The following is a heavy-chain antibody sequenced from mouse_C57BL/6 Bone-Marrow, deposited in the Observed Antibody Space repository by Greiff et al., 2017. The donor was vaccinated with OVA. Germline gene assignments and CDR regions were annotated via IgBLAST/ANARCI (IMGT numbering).Heavy chain of an antibody. CDR3: ARSLYAYYYAMDY. D-gene: IGHD1-1*01. J-gene: IGHJ4*01. Sequence: QVQLKESGAELARPGASVKMSCKASGYTFTSYTMHWVKQRPGQGLEWIGYINPSSGYTKYNQKFKDKATLTADKSSSTAYMQLSSLTSEDSAVYYCARSLYAYYYAMDYWGQGTSVTVSS. CDR2: INPSSGYT. V-gene: IGHV1-4*01. CDR1: GYTFTSYT.